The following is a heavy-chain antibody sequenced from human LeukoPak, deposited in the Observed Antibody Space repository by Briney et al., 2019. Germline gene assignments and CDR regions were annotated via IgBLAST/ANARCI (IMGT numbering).Heavy chain of an antibody. CDR3: AKSYYDFWSGYYTFYFDY. V-gene: IGHV3-33*06. CDR2: IWYDGSNK. J-gene: IGHJ4*02. CDR1: GFTFSSYG. Sequence: QPGGSLRLSCAASGFTFSSYGMHWVRQAPGKGLEWVAVIWYDGSNKYYADSVKGRFTISRDNSKNTLYLQMNSLRAEDTAVYYCAKSYYDFWSGYYTFYFDYWGQGTLVTVPS. D-gene: IGHD3-3*01.